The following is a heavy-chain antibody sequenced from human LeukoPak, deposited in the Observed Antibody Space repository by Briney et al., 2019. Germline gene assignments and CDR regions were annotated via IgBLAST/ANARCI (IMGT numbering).Heavy chain of an antibody. CDR1: GGSLSSSIYY. Sequence: SETLSLTCTVSGGSLSSSIYYWSCTRQPPGEGLEWLGFIYYSGSTNYNPSLKSRVTISVDTSKNQFSLKLSSVTAADTAVYYCARDWYDYGSGSSMGFDPWGQGTLVTVSS. D-gene: IGHD3-10*01. V-gene: IGHV4-61*01. CDR3: ARDWYDYGSGSSMGFDP. J-gene: IGHJ5*02. CDR2: IYYSGST.